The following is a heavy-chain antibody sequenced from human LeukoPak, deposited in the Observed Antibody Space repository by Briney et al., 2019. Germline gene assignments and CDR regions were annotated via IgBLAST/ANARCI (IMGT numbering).Heavy chain of an antibody. J-gene: IGHJ4*02. V-gene: IGHV3-48*01. Sequence: GGSLRLSCAASGFIFSDYSMSWVRQAPGKGLEWVSYISSSSSTIYYADSVKGRFTISRDNAKNSLFLQMNSLRAEDTAVYYCARVRGGWYLDYWGQGTLVTVSS. CDR2: ISSSSSTI. CDR3: ARVRGGWYLDY. CDR1: GFIFSDYS. D-gene: IGHD6-19*01.